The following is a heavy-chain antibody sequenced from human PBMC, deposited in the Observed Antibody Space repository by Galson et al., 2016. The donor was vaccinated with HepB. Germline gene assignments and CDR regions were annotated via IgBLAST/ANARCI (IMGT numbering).Heavy chain of an antibody. CDR1: GFTFSYYS. V-gene: IGHV3-48*02. CDR3: ARGENYDFWSDSYYYGMDV. CDR2: ISSSSTTI. D-gene: IGHD3-3*01. J-gene: IGHJ6*02. Sequence: SLRLSCAASGFTFSYYSMNWVRQAPGKGLEWVSYISSSSTTIYYADSVKGRFTISRDNAKNSLHLQMNSLRDEDTAVYYCARGENYDFWSDSYYYGMDVWGQGTTVTVSS.